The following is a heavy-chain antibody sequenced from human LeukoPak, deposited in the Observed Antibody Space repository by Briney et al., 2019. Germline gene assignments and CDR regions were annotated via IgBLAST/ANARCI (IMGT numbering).Heavy chain of an antibody. CDR3: ARDPYSSTWTKGWFDP. CDR2: ISSSSSYI. V-gene: IGHV3-21*01. D-gene: IGHD6-13*01. Sequence: GGSLRLSCAASGFTFSSYSMNWVRQAPGKGLEWVSSISSSSSYIYYADSVKGRFTISRDNAKNSLYLQMNSLRAEDTAVYYCARDPYSSTWTKGWFDPWGQGTLVTVSS. CDR1: GFTFSSYS. J-gene: IGHJ5*02.